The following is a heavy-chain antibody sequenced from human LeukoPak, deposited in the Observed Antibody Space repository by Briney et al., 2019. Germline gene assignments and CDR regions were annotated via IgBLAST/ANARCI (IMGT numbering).Heavy chain of an antibody. J-gene: IGHJ6*02. CDR1: GYTFTGYY. V-gene: IGHV1-2*02. D-gene: IGHD4-17*01. Sequence: ASVKVSCKASGYTFTGYYMHWVRQAPGQGLEWMGWINPNSGGTNYAQKFQGRVTMTRDTSISTAYMELSRLRSDDTAVYYCARESGRTTVTTSYTKGYYYYGMDVWGQGTTVTVSS. CDR2: INPNSGGT. CDR3: ARESGRTTVTTSYTKGYYYYGMDV.